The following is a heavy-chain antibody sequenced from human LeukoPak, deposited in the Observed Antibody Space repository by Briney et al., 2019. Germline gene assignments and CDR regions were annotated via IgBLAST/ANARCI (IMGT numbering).Heavy chain of an antibody. CDR3: ARGSIAARPFDL. Sequence: SETLSLTCAVYGGSFSGYYWSWIRQPPGKGLEWIGEINHSGSTNYNPSLKSRVTISVDTSKNQFSLKLSSVTAADTAVYYCARGSIAARPFDLWGRGTLVTVSS. CDR1: GGSFSGYY. CDR2: INHSGST. V-gene: IGHV4-34*01. J-gene: IGHJ2*01. D-gene: IGHD6-6*01.